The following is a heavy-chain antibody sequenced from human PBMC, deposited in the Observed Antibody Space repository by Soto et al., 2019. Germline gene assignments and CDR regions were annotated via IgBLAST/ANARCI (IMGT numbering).Heavy chain of an antibody. CDR2: ISGSGGST. CDR3: AKALFVSGSYYSF. J-gene: IGHJ4*02. V-gene: IGHV3-23*01. D-gene: IGHD3-10*01. CDR1: GFTFSSYA. Sequence: GGSLRLSCAASGFTFSSYAMSWVRQAPGKGLEWVSAISGSGGSTYYADSVKGRFTISRDNSKNTLYLQMNSPRAEDTAVYYCAKALFVSGSYYSFWGQGTLVTVSS.